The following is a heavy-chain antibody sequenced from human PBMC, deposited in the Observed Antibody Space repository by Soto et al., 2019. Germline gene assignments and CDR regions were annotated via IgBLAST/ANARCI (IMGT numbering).Heavy chain of an antibody. CDR3: EPASGSSYWFDP. V-gene: IGHV1-18*01. Sequence: ASVKVSCKASGYTFTSYGISWVRQAPGQGLEWMGWISAYNGSTNYAQKLQGRVTMTTDTSTSTAYMELRSLRSDDTAVYYCEPASGSSYWFDPCGQGTLVPVSS. J-gene: IGHJ5*02. CDR2: ISAYNGST. D-gene: IGHD1-26*01. CDR1: GYTFTSYG.